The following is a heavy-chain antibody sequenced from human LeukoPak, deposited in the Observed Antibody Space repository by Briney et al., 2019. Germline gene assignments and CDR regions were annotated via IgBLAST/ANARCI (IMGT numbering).Heavy chain of an antibody. CDR1: GGSFSGYY. D-gene: IGHD2-15*01. CDR2: INHGGST. CDR3: ARKTWWFNWFDP. V-gene: IGHV4-34*01. J-gene: IGHJ5*02. Sequence: SETLSLTCAVYGGSFSGYYWSWIRQPPGKGLEWIGEINHGGSTNYNPSLKSRVTISVDTSKNQFSLKLSSVTAADTAVYYCARKTWWFNWFDPWGQGALVTVSS.